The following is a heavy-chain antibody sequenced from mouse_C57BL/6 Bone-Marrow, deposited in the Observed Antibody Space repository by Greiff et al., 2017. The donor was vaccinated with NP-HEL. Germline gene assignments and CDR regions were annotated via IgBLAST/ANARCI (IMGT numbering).Heavy chain of an antibody. D-gene: IGHD1-1*01. J-gene: IGHJ1*03. CDR3: TRDRTVPYWYFDV. Sequence: EVKLMESGEGLVKPGGSLKLSCAASGFTFSSYAMSWVRQTPEKRLEWVAYISSGGDYSYYADTVKGRFTISRDNARNTLYLQMSSLKSEDTAMYYCTRDRTVPYWYFDVWGTGTTVTVSS. V-gene: IGHV5-9-1*02. CDR1: GFTFSSYA. CDR2: ISSGGDYS.